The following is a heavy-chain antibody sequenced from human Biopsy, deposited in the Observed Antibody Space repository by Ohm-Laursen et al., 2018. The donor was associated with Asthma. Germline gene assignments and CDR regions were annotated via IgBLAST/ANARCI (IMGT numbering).Heavy chain of an antibody. V-gene: IGHV3-30*18. CDR1: GFSFSNYG. D-gene: IGHD1-26*01. CDR3: PKDVFLGWEVRRGPDY. J-gene: IGHJ4*02. Sequence: SLRLSCSASGFSFSNYGMHWVRQAPGKGLEWVAVISFDGSNKDFADSVKGRFTISRDNSKNTMYLEMNSLRAEDTAVYYRPKDVFLGWEVRRGPDYWGQGTLVTVSA. CDR2: ISFDGSNK.